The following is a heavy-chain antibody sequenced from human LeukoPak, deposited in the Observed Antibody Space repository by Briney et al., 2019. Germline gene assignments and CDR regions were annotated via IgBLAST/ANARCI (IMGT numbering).Heavy chain of an antibody. CDR3: VSHDYYNSSGYA. D-gene: IGHD3-22*01. V-gene: IGHV4-34*01. J-gene: IGHJ4*02. CDR1: GGSFSGYY. CDR2: INHSGST. Sequence: PSETLSLTCAVYGGSFSGYYWSWIRQPPGKGLEWIGEINHSGSTNYNPSLKSRVTISVDTSKNQFSLKLSSVTAADTAVYYCVSHDYYNSSGYAWGRGTLVTVSS.